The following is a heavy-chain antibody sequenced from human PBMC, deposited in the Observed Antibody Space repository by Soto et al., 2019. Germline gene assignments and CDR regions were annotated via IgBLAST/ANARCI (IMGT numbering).Heavy chain of an antibody. Sequence: GALILSCAAFGFTFSSHAMHWVRQAPGKGLESISVISNIGDFTYYADSVKGRFTITRDNSKNTVYLQMSSLRPEDTAVYYCAKQALQPETSGDRKGSYFDYWGQGILVTVSS. V-gene: IGHV3-64D*06. D-gene: IGHD7-27*01. CDR3: AKQALQPETSGDRKGSYFDY. J-gene: IGHJ4*02. CDR2: ISNIGDFT. CDR1: GFTFSSHA.